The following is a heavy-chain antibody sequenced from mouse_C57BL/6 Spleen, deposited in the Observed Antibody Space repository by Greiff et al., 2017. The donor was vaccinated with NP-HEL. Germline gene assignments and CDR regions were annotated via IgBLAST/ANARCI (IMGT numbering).Heavy chain of an antibody. CDR3: ARGGLVYYYAMDY. V-gene: IGHV5-16*01. D-gene: IGHD3-3*01. CDR1: GFTFSDYY. CDR2: INYDGSST. Sequence: DVKLVESEGGLVQPGSSMKLSCTASGFTFSDYYMAWVRQVPEKGLEWVANINYDGSSTYYLDSLKSRFIISRDNAKNILYLQMSSLKSEDTATYYCARGGLVYYYAMDYWGQGTSVTVSS. J-gene: IGHJ4*01.